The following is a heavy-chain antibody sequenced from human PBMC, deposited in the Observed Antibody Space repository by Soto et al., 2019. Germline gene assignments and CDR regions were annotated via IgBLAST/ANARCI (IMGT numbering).Heavy chain of an antibody. J-gene: IGHJ6*02. CDR3: ARDPYDILTGYNPFYYYYYGMDV. CDR2: ISAYNGNT. D-gene: IGHD3-9*01. V-gene: IGHV1-18*04. CDR1: GYTFTNYG. Sequence: ASVKVSCKASGYTFTNYGFSGVRQAPGQGLEGMGWISAYNGNTNYAQKLQGRVTMTTDTSTSTAYMELRSLRSDDTAVYYCARDPYDILTGYNPFYYYYYGMDVWGQGTTVTVSS.